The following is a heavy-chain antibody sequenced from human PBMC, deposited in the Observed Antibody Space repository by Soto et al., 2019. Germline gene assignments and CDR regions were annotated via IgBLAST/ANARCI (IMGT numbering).Heavy chain of an antibody. CDR1: GFTFSSYG. V-gene: IGHV3-33*01. CDR3: ARDGCLSTSCYHPGMDV. CDR2: IWYDGSNK. J-gene: IGHJ6*02. Sequence: QVQLVESGGGVVQPGRSLRLSCAASGFTFSSYGMHWVRQAPGKGLEWMAVIWYDGSNKYYADSVKGRFTISRDNSKNTLYLQMNSLRAEDTAVYYCARDGCLSTSCYHPGMDVWGQGTTVTVSS. D-gene: IGHD2-2*01.